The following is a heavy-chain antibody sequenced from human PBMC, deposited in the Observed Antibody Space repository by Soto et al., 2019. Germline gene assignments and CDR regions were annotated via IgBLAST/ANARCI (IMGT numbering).Heavy chain of an antibody. CDR3: ARDPYYYDSSGYYGPDY. D-gene: IGHD3-22*01. Sequence: GGSLRLSCAASGFTFSSYAMHWVRQAPGKGLEWVAVISYDGSNKYYADSVKGRFTISRDNSKNTLYLQMNSLRAEDTAVYYCARDPYYYDSSGYYGPDYWGQGTLVTVSS. CDR1: GFTFSSYA. J-gene: IGHJ4*02. CDR2: ISYDGSNK. V-gene: IGHV3-30-3*01.